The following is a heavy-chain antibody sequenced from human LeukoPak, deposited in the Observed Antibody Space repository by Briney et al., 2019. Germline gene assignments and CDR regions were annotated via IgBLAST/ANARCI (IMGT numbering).Heavy chain of an antibody. V-gene: IGHV4-39*07. CDR1: GDSIRNSPYY. CDR2: IYYGGST. J-gene: IGHJ4*02. D-gene: IGHD5-18*01. CDR3: ARDRGEYSYAYDY. Sequence: SETLSLTCTVSGDSIRNSPYYWGWIRQPPGKGLEWIGSIYYGGSTNFNPSLKSRVTISVDTSKNQFSLKVRSVTAADTAVYYCARDRGEYSYAYDYWGQGTLVTVSS.